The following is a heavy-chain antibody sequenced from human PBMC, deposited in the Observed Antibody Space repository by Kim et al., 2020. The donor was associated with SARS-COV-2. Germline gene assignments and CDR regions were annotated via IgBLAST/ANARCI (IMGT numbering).Heavy chain of an antibody. V-gene: IGHV5-51*01. J-gene: IGHJ6*02. CDR2: IYPGDSDT. CDR1: GNSFTSYW. D-gene: IGHD6-13*01. Sequence: GESLKISCKGSGNSFTSYWIGWVRQMPGKGLEWMGIIYPGDSDTRYSPSFQGQVTISADKSNSTAYLQWSRLKASDTAMYYCARHRGSSSWYSNYYYGMDVGGQGTTLTLSS. CDR3: ARHRGSSSWYSNYYYGMDV.